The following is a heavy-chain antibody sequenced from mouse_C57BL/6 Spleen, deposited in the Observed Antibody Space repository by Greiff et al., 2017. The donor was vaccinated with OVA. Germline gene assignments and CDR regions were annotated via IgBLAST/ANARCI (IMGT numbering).Heavy chain of an antibody. CDR1: GYTFTSYW. CDR3: ARSGDYYCSSPALDY. D-gene: IGHD1-1*01. Sequence: VQLQQPGAELVKPGASVKLSCKASGYTFTSYWMQWVKQRPGQGLEWIGEIDPSDSYTNYNQKFKGKATLTVDKSSSTAYLHLSRLTSEDSAVDYCARSGDYYCSSPALDYWGQGTSVTVSS. J-gene: IGHJ4*01. CDR2: IDPSDSYT. V-gene: IGHV1-50*01.